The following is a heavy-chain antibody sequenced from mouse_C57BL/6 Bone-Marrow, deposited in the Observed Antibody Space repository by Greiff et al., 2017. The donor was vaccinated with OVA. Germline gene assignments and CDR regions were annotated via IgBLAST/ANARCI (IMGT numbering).Heavy chain of an antibody. CDR1: GFSLTSYA. J-gene: IGHJ1*03. CDR2: IWTGGGT. CDR3: ARKGGSSLYWYFDV. V-gene: IGHV2-9-1*01. D-gene: IGHD1-1*01. Sequence: VQLQQSGPGLVAPSQSLSITCTVSGFSLTSYAISWVRQPPGKGLEWLGVIWTGGGTNYNSALKSRLSISKDNSKSQVFLKMNSLQTDDTARYYCARKGGSSLYWYFDVWGTGTTVTVSS.